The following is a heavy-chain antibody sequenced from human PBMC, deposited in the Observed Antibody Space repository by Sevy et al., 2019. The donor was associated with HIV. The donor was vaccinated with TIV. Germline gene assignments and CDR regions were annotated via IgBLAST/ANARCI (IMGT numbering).Heavy chain of an antibody. CDR1: GFTFSSYW. Sequence: GGSLRLSCAASGFTFSSYWMSWVRQAPGKGLEWVATMKEDGSERNYVDSVKGRFTISRENAKNSLYLQMNSLGAEDTAVYYCVGEGVGGYSYSLDCWGQGTLVTVSS. CDR2: MKEDGSER. J-gene: IGHJ4*02. V-gene: IGHV3-7*01. D-gene: IGHD5-18*01. CDR3: VGEGVGGYSYSLDC.